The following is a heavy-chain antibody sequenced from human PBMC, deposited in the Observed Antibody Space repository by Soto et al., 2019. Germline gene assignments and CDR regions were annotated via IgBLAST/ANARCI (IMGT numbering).Heavy chain of an antibody. Sequence: QVQLQQWGAGLLKPSETLSLTCAVYGGSFSGYYWSWIRQPPGKGLEWIGEINHSGSTNYNPSLMSRVTISVDTSKNQFSLKLSSVTAADTAVYYCARSPRGIAVAGFRRDYWGQGTLVTVSS. D-gene: IGHD6-19*01. V-gene: IGHV4-34*01. CDR1: GGSFSGYY. J-gene: IGHJ4*02. CDR2: INHSGST. CDR3: ARSPRGIAVAGFRRDY.